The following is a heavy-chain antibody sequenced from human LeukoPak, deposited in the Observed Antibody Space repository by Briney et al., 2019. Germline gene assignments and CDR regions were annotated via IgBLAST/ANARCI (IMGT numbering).Heavy chain of an antibody. J-gene: IGHJ4*02. D-gene: IGHD6-13*01. CDR1: RFTFDEYG. Sequence: GGSLRLSCAASRFTFDEYGMSWVRQTAGRGLEWVSGINWNGRSIGYADSVKGRFTVSRDNAKSSLYLQMNSLRAEDTAVYYCARGEASAAGIGGPFDYWGQGTLVTVSS. V-gene: IGHV3-20*04. CDR2: INWNGRSI. CDR3: ARGEASAAGIGGPFDY.